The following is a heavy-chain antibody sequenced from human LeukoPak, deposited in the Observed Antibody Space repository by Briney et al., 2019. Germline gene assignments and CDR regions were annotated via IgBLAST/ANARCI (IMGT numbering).Heavy chain of an antibody. Sequence: PGGSLRLSCAASGFTFINAWMNWVRQAPGKGLEWVGRIKSKTDGGTTDYAAPVKGRFTISRDDSKNTLYLQMNSLRAEDTAVYYCANAYCGGDCYSVDYWGQGTLVTVSS. V-gene: IGHV3-15*01. J-gene: IGHJ4*02. CDR1: GFTFINAW. D-gene: IGHD2-21*02. CDR3: ANAYCGGDCYSVDY. CDR2: IKSKTDGGTT.